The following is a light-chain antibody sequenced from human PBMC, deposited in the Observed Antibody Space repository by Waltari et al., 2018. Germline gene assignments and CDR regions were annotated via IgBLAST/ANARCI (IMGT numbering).Light chain of an antibody. V-gene: IGKV1-12*01. CDR1: QGISNW. CDR2: GAS. Sequence: DIQMTQSPSSVSASVGDRVTITCRASQGISNWLAWYQQKPGKAPKLLSYGASSLQTGVPERFSGSGSGTEFTLTISSLQPEDCATYYCQQASSFPITFGPGTKVEIK. J-gene: IGKJ3*01. CDR3: QQASSFPIT.